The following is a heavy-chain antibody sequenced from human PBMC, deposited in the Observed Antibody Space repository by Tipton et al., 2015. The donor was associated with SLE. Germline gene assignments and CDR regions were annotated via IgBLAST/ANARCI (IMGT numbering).Heavy chain of an antibody. D-gene: IGHD3-16*01. CDR1: GFTFSSYS. CDR2: ISSSSSYI. Sequence: GSLRLSCAASGFTFSSYSMNWVRQAPGKGLEWVSSISSSSSYIYYADSVKGRFTISRDNAKNSLYLQMNSLRAEDTAVYYCARDRILGGFYYYGMDVWGQGTTVTVSS. CDR3: ARDRILGGFYYYGMDV. V-gene: IGHV3-21*01. J-gene: IGHJ6*02.